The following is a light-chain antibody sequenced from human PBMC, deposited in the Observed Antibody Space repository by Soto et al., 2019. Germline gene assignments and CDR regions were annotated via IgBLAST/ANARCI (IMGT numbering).Light chain of an antibody. V-gene: IGLV1-40*01. Sequence: QSVLTQPPSVSGAPGQRVTISCTGSSSNIGAGYGVHWYQLLPGTAPKLLIHGNNNRPSGVPDRFSASNSDTSATLAITGLEAEYEDQYYCHPYAFSQSGNVVGNGTK. CDR1: SSNIGAGYG. CDR2: GNN. CDR3: HPYAFSQSGNV. J-gene: IGLJ1*01.